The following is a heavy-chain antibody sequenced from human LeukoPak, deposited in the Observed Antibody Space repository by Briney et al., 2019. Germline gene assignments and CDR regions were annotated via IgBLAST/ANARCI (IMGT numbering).Heavy chain of an antibody. J-gene: IGHJ5*02. CDR2: ISGSGGST. D-gene: IGHD3-10*01. CDR3: AKDYYGSGSYYNGWFDP. V-gene: IGHV3-23*01. Sequence: PVGSLRLSCAASGFTFSSYAMSWVRQAPGKGLEWVSAISGSGGSTYYADSVKGRFTISRDNSKNTLYLQMSSLRAEDTAVYYCAKDYYGSGSYYNGWFDPWGQGTLVTVSS. CDR1: GFTFSSYA.